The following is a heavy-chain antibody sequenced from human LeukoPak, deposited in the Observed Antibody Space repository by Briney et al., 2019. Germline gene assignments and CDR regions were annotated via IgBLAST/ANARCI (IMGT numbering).Heavy chain of an antibody. Sequence: SETLSLTCAVYGGSFSGYYWSWIRQPPGKGLEWIGEINHSGSTNYNPSLKSRVTISVDTSKNQFSLKLSSVTAADTAVYYCARALMPRTYFDYWGQGTLVTVSS. CDR3: ARALMPRTYFDY. J-gene: IGHJ4*02. V-gene: IGHV4-34*01. CDR2: INHSGST. CDR1: GGSFSGYY. D-gene: IGHD2-2*01.